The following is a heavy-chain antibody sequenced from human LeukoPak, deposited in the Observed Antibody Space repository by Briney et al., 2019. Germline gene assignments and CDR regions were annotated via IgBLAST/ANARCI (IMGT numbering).Heavy chain of an antibody. Sequence: PSETLSLTCAVSGGSISSGGYSWSWIRQPPGKGLEWIGYIYYSGSTNHNPSLKSRATISIDPSKNQISLKVPSVTAADTAVYYCAGSVAGTLSEHFQHWGQGTLVSVSS. J-gene: IGHJ1*01. CDR1: GGSISSGGYS. CDR3: AGSVAGTLSEHFQH. V-gene: IGHV4-61*08. CDR2: IYYSGST. D-gene: IGHD6-19*01.